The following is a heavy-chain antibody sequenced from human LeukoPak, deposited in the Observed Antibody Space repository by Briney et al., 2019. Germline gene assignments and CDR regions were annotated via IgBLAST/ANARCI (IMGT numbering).Heavy chain of an antibody. CDR3: ARSDYYYDSSGPVWDFDY. J-gene: IGHJ4*02. Sequence: ASVKVSCKASGYTFTSYGISWVRQAPGQGLEWMGWISAYNGNTNYAQKLQGRVTMTTGTSTSTAHMELRSLRSDDTAVYYCARSDYYYDSSGPVWDFDYWGQGTLVTVSS. V-gene: IGHV1-18*01. D-gene: IGHD3-22*01. CDR1: GYTFTSYG. CDR2: ISAYNGNT.